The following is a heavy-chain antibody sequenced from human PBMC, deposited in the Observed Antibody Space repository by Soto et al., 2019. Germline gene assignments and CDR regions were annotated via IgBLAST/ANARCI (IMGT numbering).Heavy chain of an antibody. CDR2: ISGSGGST. Sequence: GGSLRLSCAASGFTFSGYAMSWVRQAPGKGLEWVSAISGSGGSTYYADSVKGRFTISRDNSKNTLYLQMNSLRAEDTAVYYCAKKTSPYYYYYYMDVWGKGTTVTVSS. V-gene: IGHV3-23*01. CDR1: GFTFSGYA. CDR3: AKKTSPYYYYYYMDV. J-gene: IGHJ6*03.